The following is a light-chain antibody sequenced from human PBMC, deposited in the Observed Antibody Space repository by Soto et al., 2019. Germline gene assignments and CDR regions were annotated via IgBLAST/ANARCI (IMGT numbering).Light chain of an antibody. J-gene: IGLJ2*01. V-gene: IGLV4-69*01. Sequence: QSVLTQSPSASASPGASVKLTCTLSSGHSSYAIAWHQQQPEKGPRYLMKINSDGTYSKGDGIPDRFSVSSSGAERYLTISSLQSEDEGDYYCQSWGTGVVVFGGGTKLTVL. CDR2: INSDGTY. CDR1: SGHSSYA. CDR3: QSWGTGVVV.